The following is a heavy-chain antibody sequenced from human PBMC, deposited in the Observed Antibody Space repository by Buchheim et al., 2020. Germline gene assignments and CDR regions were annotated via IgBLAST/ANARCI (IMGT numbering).Heavy chain of an antibody. CDR3: ARGHGAGSSSDWFDP. D-gene: IGHD3-10*01. V-gene: IGHV4-4*02. CDR2: ISSGGRTNY. Sequence: QVQLQESGPGLVKPSGTLFLTCAISGGSISSSLWWSWVRQSPGKGLEWIGEISSGGRTNYNYNPSLGSRVTVSVDKSKNQFSLNLRSVTAADTAVYFCARGHGAGSSSDWFDPWGPGAL. CDR1: GGSISSSLW. J-gene: IGHJ5*02.